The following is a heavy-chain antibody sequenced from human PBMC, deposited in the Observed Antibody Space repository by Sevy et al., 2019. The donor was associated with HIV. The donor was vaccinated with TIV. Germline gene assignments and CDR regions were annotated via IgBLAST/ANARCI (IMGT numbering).Heavy chain of an antibody. D-gene: IGHD6-13*01. CDR2: INGRGGST. CDR1: GYSFSSYA. V-gene: IGHV3-23*01. J-gene: IGHJ4*02. Sequence: GGSLRLSCVVSGYSFSSYAISWVRQAPGKGLEWVSTINGRGGSTYYADSVKGRFTISRDNPENTLFLQMINLRVDDTAIYYCARPSPRIAAAASAFYDNWGQGTLVTVSS. CDR3: ARPSPRIAAAASAFYDN.